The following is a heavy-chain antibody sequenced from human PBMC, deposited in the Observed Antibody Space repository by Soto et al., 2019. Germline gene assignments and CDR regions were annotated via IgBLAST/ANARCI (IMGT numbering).Heavy chain of an antibody. CDR3: SRGSRYDYIWGSYRHDAFDI. CDR2: MNPNSGNT. CDR1: GYTFTSYD. J-gene: IGHJ3*02. V-gene: IGHV1-8*01. D-gene: IGHD3-16*02. Sequence: QVQLVQSGAEVKKPGASVKVSCKASGYTFTSYDINWVRQATGQGLEWMGWMNPNSGNTGYAQKFQGRVTMTRNTSISTAYRELSSMRSEDTAVYYCSRGSRYDYIWGSYRHDAFDIWGQGTMFTVSS.